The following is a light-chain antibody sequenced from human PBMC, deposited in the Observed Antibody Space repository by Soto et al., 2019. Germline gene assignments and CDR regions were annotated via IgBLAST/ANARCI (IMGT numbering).Light chain of an antibody. CDR1: NSDIGGYNF. CDR3: SSYTSSSTLV. J-gene: IGLJ1*01. CDR2: DVT. V-gene: IGLV2-14*01. Sequence: QSVLTQPAFVSGSPGQSITISCTGTNSDIGGYNFVSWYQQHPGKVPTLMIYDVTNRPSGVSNRFSGSKSGNTASLTISGLQAEDEADYYCSSYTSSSTLVFGTGTKLTVL.